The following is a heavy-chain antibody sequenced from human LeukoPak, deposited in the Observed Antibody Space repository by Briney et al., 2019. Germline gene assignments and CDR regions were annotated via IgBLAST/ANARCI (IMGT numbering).Heavy chain of an antibody. Sequence: GGSLRLSCAASGFTFSSYAMSWVRQAPGKGLEWVSAISGSGGSTYYADSVKGRFTISRDNSKNTLYLQMNSLRAEDTAVYYCAKARDSSGYSYYFDYWGQGTLVTVSS. V-gene: IGHV3-23*01. CDR1: GFTFSSYA. J-gene: IGHJ4*02. D-gene: IGHD3-22*01. CDR3: AKARDSSGYSYYFDY. CDR2: ISGSGGST.